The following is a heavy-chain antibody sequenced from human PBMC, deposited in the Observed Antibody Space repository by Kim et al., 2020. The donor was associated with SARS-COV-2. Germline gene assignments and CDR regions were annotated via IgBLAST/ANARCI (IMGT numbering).Heavy chain of an antibody. D-gene: IGHD3-10*01. V-gene: IGHV4-59*08. J-gene: IGHJ3*02. CDR1: GGSISSYY. CDR3: ATLPRVSHVFDI. CDR2: YYSGDT. Sequence: SETLSLTCSVSGGSISSYYWGWIRQPPGKGLEWIGYYSGDTNYNPSLKTRVTISVDRSKNQFSLKLRSVTAADTAVYYCATLPRVSHVFDIWGQGTMVTVSS.